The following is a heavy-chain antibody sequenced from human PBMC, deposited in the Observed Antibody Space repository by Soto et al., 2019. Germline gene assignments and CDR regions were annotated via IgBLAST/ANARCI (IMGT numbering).Heavy chain of an antibody. D-gene: IGHD6-13*01. Sequence: GGSLRLSCAASGFTFSSYAMSWVRQAPGKGLEWVSAISGSGGSTYYADSVKGRFTISRDNSKNTLYLQMNSLRAEDTAVYYCALPPGAAAGTRLGYWGQGTLVTVSS. CDR1: GFTFSSYA. J-gene: IGHJ4*02. CDR2: ISGSGGST. V-gene: IGHV3-23*01. CDR3: ALPPGAAAGTRLGY.